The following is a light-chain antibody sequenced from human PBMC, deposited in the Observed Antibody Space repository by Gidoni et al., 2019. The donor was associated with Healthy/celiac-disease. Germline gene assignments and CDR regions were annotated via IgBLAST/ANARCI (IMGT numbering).Light chain of an antibody. CDR2: DAS. V-gene: IGKV3-11*01. CDR1: QSVSSY. J-gene: IGKJ4*01. Sequence: EIVFTPSPATLSLSPGERVTLSCRASQSVSSYLAWYQQKPGQAPRLLIYDASNRATGIPARFSGSGSGTDFTLTISSLEPEDFAVYYCQQRSNWPPAFGGGTKVEIK. CDR3: QQRSNWPPA.